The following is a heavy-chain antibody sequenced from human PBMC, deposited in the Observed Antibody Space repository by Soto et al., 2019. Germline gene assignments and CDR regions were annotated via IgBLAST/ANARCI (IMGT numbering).Heavy chain of an antibody. CDR1: GYSFTSYW. Sequence: GESQKISCKGSGYSFTSYWISRVRQMPGKGLEWMGRIDPSDSYTNYSPSFQGHVTISADKSISTAYLQWSSLKASDTAMYYCATSAPNPYSGSYGYWGQGTLVTVSS. CDR2: IDPSDSYT. D-gene: IGHD1-26*01. J-gene: IGHJ4*02. CDR3: ATSAPNPYSGSYGY. V-gene: IGHV5-10-1*01.